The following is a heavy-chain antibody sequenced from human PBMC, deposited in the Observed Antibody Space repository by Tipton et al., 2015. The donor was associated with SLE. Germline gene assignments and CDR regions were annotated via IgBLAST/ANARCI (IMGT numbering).Heavy chain of an antibody. CDR1: GFTLSHFA. CDR3: ARGLTDGFDY. CDR2: ISYDGSNK. J-gene: IGHJ4*02. D-gene: IGHD3-16*01. V-gene: IGHV3-30-3*01. Sequence: SLRLSCAASGFTLSHFAMHWVRQAPGKGPEWVTLISYDGSNKDYADSVKGRFTISRDNSKNTLDLQMNSLRAEDTAVYYCARGLTDGFDYWGQGILVTVSS.